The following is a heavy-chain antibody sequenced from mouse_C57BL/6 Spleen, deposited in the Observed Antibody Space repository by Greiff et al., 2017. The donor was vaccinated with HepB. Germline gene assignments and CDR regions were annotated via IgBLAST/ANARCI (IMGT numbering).Heavy chain of an antibody. J-gene: IGHJ3*01. CDR1: GFTFSSYA. Sequence: EVKLQESGEGLVKPGGSLKLSCAASGFTFSSYAMSWVRQTPEKRLEWVAYISSGGDYIYYADTVKGRFTISRDNARNTLYLQMSSLKSEDTAMYYCTRGGGLQAWFAYWGQGTLVTVSA. V-gene: IGHV5-9-1*02. CDR3: TRGGGLQAWFAY. D-gene: IGHD2-4*01. CDR2: ISSGGDYI.